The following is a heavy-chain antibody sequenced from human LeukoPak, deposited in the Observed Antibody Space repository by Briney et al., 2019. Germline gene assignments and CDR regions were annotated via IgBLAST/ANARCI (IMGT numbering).Heavy chain of an antibody. D-gene: IGHD1-26*01. V-gene: IGHV1-18*01. CDR3: ARDGEEKLWELPYFDY. CDR1: GYTFTSYG. J-gene: IGHJ4*02. CDR2: ISAYNGNT. Sequence: ASVKVSHKASGYTFTSYGISWVRQAPGQGLEWMGWISAYNGNTNYAQKLQGRVTMTTDTSTSTAYMELRSLRSDDTAVYYCARDGEEKLWELPYFDYWGQGTLVTVSS.